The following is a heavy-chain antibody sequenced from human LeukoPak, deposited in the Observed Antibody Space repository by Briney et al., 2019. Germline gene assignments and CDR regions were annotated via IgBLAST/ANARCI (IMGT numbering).Heavy chain of an antibody. CDR2: IRSKANNYTT. J-gene: IGHJ4*02. CDR1: GFTFSGSA. CDR3: TSVNYDSSDYYSDY. D-gene: IGHD3-22*01. V-gene: IGHV3-73*01. Sequence: GGSLRLSCAASGFTFSGSAIHWVRQASGKGLEWVGRIRSKANNYTTVYAASVKGRFTISRDDSKNTAYLQMNSLKTEDTAVYYCTSVNYDSSDYYSDYWGQGTLVTVSS.